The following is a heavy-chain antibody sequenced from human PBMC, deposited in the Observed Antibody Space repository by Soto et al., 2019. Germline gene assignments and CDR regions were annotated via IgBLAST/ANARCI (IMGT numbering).Heavy chain of an antibody. CDR3: ARFGRTGTAPY. D-gene: IGHD1-1*01. V-gene: IGHV4-34*01. CDR2: VNHRGNT. J-gene: IGHJ4*02. CDR1: GGSFSGYY. Sequence: SETLSLTWAVYGGSFSGYYWSWIRQPPGKGLEWIGEVNHRGNTNYNPSLKSRVTISEDTSKNQFSLKLSSVTAADTAVHYCARFGRTGTAPYCGQGTLVTVSS.